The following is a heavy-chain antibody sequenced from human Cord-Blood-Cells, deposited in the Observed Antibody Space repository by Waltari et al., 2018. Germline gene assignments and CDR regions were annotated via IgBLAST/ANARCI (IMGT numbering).Heavy chain of an antibody. Sequence: VQVVESGGGLVQPGGSLRLSCAAFGFTVSSKYMTWVRQAPGKGLGWVSVIYSGGSTYYADSVKVRFTISRHNSKNTLYLQMNSLRAEDTAVYCCARDRRAAGTAFDIWGQGTMVTVSS. J-gene: IGHJ3*02. V-gene: IGHV3-53*04. CDR2: IYSGGST. CDR1: GFTVSSKY. D-gene: IGHD6-13*01. CDR3: ARDRRAAGTAFDI.